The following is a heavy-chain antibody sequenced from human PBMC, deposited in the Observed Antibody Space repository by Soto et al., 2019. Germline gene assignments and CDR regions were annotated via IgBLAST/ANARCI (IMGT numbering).Heavy chain of an antibody. J-gene: IGHJ4*02. V-gene: IGHV4-30-4*01. Sequence: SETLSLTCTVSGGSISSGDYYWSWIRQPPGKGLEWIGYIYYSGSTYYNPSLKSRVTISVDTSKNQFSLKLSSVTAADTAVYYCARDSYDSSGYGLFDYWGQGTLVTSP. D-gene: IGHD3-22*01. CDR1: GGSISSGDYY. CDR2: IYYSGST. CDR3: ARDSYDSSGYGLFDY.